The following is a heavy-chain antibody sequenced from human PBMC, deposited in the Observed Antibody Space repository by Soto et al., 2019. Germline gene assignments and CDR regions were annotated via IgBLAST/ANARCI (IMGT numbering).Heavy chain of an antibody. Sequence: PSETLSLTCAVSGFFISSGNYWGWIRTPPGKGLEWIGSIFHVGNTYYNPSLKSRVTISLDMSKNQFSLKLNSVTAADTAVYYCAGARWYDAFDVWGKGTVVIVSS. CDR1: GFFISSGNY. D-gene: IGHD2-15*01. CDR3: AGARWYDAFDV. CDR2: IFHVGNT. J-gene: IGHJ3*01. V-gene: IGHV4-38-2*01.